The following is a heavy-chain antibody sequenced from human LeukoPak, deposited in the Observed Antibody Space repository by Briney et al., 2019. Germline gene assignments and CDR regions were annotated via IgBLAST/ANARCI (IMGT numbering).Heavy chain of an antibody. J-gene: IGHJ3*02. V-gene: IGHV3-7*01. CDR1: GFTFNTLW. CDR2: IKQDGSEK. Sequence: GGSLRLSCAGSGFTFNTLWISWVRQAPGKGLEWVANIKQDGSEKYYVDSVKGRFTISRDNAKNSVYLQMSSLRAEDTAVYYCARVMVGALFEYSSSPSGDAFDIWGQGTMVTVSS. D-gene: IGHD6-6*01. CDR3: ARVMVGALFEYSSSPSGDAFDI.